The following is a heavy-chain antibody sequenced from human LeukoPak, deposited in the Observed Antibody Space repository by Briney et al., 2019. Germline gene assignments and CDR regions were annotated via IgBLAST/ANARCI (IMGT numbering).Heavy chain of an antibody. J-gene: IGHJ4*02. CDR2: ISKDGGTQ. CDR3: TRGGSSTWTKPYYFDY. CDR1: GFVCSSYA. V-gene: IGHV3-64*04. D-gene: IGHD2-2*01. Sequence: PGASLRLYCSASGFVCSSYAMYWVRQAAGNGLEYVSAISKDGGTQYPADSVKGRFTISRDNAKNTVYLEINSLRAEDTAIYYCTRGGSSTWTKPYYFDYWGQGTLVAVSS.